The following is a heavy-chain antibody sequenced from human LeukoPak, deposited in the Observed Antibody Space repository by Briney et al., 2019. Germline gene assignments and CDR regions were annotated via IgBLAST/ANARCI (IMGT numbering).Heavy chain of an antibody. V-gene: IGHV3-48*03. CDR2: IFSSGSGI. Sequence: GGSLRLSCTASGFTFTSYDMNWVRQAPGKGLEWISYIFSSGSGIKYADSVKGRFTISRDNAKKSVYLQMNSLRGEDTAVYYCARKLTGTTYFDYWGQGALVTVSS. CDR1: GFTFTSYD. J-gene: IGHJ4*02. D-gene: IGHD1-1*01. CDR3: ARKLTGTTYFDY.